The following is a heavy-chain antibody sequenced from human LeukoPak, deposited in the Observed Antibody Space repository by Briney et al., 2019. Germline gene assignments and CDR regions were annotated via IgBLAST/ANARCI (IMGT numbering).Heavy chain of an antibody. CDR1: GFTFSSYA. CDR2: ISGSGGTT. D-gene: IGHD3-10*01. J-gene: IGHJ4*02. V-gene: IGHV3-23*01. CDR3: AKDRADMVFDY. Sequence: GGSLRLSCAASGFTFSSYAMSWVRQAPGKGLEWVSAISGSGGTTYYADSVKGRFTISRDNSKNTLYLQMNSLRADDTAVYYCAKDRADMVFDYWGQGTLVTVSS.